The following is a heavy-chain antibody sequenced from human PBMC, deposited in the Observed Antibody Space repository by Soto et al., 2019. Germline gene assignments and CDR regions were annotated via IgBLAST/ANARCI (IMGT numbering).Heavy chain of an antibody. J-gene: IGHJ4*02. CDR3: ARVQTIFGIITVFDY. Sequence: QVQLQESGPGLVKPSQTLSLTCTVSGGSINSAGYYWSWLRQHPGQGLEWIGNIYYSGSTNYNPSLRSRVTISIDTSKNLFSLNLSSVTAADTAVYYCARVQTIFGIITVFDYWGQGTLVTVSS. CDR1: GGSINSAGYY. D-gene: IGHD3-3*01. CDR2: IYYSGST. V-gene: IGHV4-31*03.